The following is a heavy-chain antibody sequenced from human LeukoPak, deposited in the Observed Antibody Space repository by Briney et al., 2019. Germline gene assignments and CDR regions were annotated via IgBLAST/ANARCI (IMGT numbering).Heavy chain of an antibody. D-gene: IGHD5-18*01. V-gene: IGHV3-21*01. CDR3: AKVRTAMVRDGFDI. CDR1: GFTFSSYS. J-gene: IGHJ3*02. CDR2: ISSSSSYI. Sequence: GGSLRLSCAASGFTFSSYSMNWVRQAPGKGLEWVSSISSSSSYIYYADSVKGRFTISRDNAKNSLYLQMNSLRAEDTAVYYCAKVRTAMVRDGFDIWGQGTMVTVSS.